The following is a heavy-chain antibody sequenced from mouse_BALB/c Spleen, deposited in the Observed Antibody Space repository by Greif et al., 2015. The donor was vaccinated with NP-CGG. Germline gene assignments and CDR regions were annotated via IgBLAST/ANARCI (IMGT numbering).Heavy chain of an antibody. CDR3: ARYGNYAMDY. CDR1: GFTLSSFG. D-gene: IGHD2-1*01. V-gene: IGHV5-17*02. CDR2: ISSGSSTI. Sequence: EVKLVESGGGLVQPGGSRKLSCAASGFTLSSFGMHRVRQAPEKGLAWVAYISSGSSTIYYADTVKGRFTISRDNPKNTLFLQMTSLRSEDTAMYYCARYGNYAMDYWGQGTSVTVS. J-gene: IGHJ4*01.